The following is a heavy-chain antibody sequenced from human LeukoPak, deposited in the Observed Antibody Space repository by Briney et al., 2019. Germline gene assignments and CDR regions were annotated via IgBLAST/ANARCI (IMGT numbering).Heavy chain of an antibody. J-gene: IGHJ6*02. CDR2: ISAYNGNT. V-gene: IGHV1-18*01. Sequence: ASVKVSCKAPGYTFTSYGISWVRQAPGQGLEWMGWISAYNGNTNYAQKLQGRVTMTTDTSTSTAYMELRSLRSDDTAVYYCTRAVEYYYDSSGIISYYYYYGMDVWGQGTTVTVSS. CDR1: GYTFTSYG. CDR3: TRAVEYYYDSSGIISYYYYYGMDV. D-gene: IGHD3-22*01.